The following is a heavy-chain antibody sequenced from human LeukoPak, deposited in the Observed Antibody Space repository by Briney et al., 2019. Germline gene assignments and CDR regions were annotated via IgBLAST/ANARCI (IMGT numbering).Heavy chain of an antibody. CDR3: ARSDLGYCSGGSCYSHY. V-gene: IGHV1-8*01. CDR1: GYTFTSYD. Sequence: GASVKVSCKASGYTFTSYDINWLRQATGQGLEWMGWMNPNSGNTGYAQKFQGRVTMTRNTSISTAYMELSSLTSEDTAVYYCARSDLGYCSGGSCYSHYWGQGTLVTVSS. J-gene: IGHJ4*02. D-gene: IGHD2-15*01. CDR2: MNPNSGNT.